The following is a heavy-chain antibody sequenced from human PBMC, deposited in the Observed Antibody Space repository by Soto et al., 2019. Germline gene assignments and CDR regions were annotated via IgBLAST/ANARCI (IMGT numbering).Heavy chain of an antibody. D-gene: IGHD3-22*01. CDR2: ISAYNGNT. CDR3: ARGGMVCYDSSGYPRAYYYGMDV. Sequence: ASVKVSCKASGYTFTSYGISWVRQAPGQGLEWMGWISAYNGNTNYAQKLQGRVTMTTDTSTSTAYMELRSLRSDDTAVYYCARGGMVCYDSSGYPRAYYYGMDVWGQGTTVTVSS. CDR1: GYTFTSYG. V-gene: IGHV1-18*04. J-gene: IGHJ6*02.